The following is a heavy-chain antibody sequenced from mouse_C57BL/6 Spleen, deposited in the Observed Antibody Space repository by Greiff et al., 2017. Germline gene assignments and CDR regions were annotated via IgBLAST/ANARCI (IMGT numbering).Heavy chain of an antibody. CDR3: ARGGNYAMDY. V-gene: IGHV5-17*01. CDR2: ISSGSSTI. CDR1: GFTFSDYG. D-gene: IGHD2-14*01. Sequence: EVQLQQSGGGLVKPGGSLKLSCAASGFTFSDYGMHWVRQAPEKGLEWVAYISSGSSTIYYADTVKGRFTISRDNAKNTLFLQMTSLRSEDTAMYYCARGGNYAMDYWGQGTSVTVSS. J-gene: IGHJ4*01.